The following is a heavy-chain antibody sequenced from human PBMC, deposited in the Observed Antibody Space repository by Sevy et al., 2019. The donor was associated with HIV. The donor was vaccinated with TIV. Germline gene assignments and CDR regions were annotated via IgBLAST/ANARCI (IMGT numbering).Heavy chain of an antibody. CDR1: GFTFSSYS. D-gene: IGHD3-22*01. CDR3: AKDFYDSSGYYPMEAFDI. J-gene: IGHJ3*02. V-gene: IGHV3-21*04. CDR2: ISSSSSYI. Sequence: GGSLRLSCAASGFTFSSYSMNWVRQAPGKGLEWVSSISSSSSYIYYADSVKGRFTISRDNSKNTLFLQMDSLRAEDTAVYYCAKDFYDSSGYYPMEAFDIWGQGTMVTVSS.